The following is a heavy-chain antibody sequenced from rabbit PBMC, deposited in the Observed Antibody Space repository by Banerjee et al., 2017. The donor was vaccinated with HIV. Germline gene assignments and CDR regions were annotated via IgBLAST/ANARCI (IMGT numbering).Heavy chain of an antibody. J-gene: IGHJ4*01. D-gene: IGHD4-1*01. CDR3: ARDGGSSGYNL. V-gene: IGHV1S45*01. CDR1: GFSFSSSYW. CDR2: IYTSSGST. Sequence: QEQLEESGGDLVKPEGSLTLTCTASGFSFSSSYWICWVRQAPGKGLEWIGCIYTSSGSTWYASWVNGRFTISSHNAQNTLYLQLNSLTAADTATYFCARDGGSSGYNLWGQGTLVTVS.